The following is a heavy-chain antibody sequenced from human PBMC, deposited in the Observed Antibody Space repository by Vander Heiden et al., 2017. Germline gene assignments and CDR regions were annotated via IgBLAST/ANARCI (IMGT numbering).Heavy chain of an antibody. Sequence: EVQLVGSGGGLVQPGGSLRLSCAASGFTFSSYSMNWVRQAPGKGLEWVSYISSSSSTIYYADSVKGRFTISRDNAKNSLYLQMNSLRDEDTAVYYCARDEPWNDLDVSSWFDPWGQGTLVTVSS. CDR3: ARDEPWNDLDVSSWFDP. D-gene: IGHD1-1*01. V-gene: IGHV3-48*02. CDR1: GFTFSSYS. J-gene: IGHJ5*02. CDR2: ISSSSSTI.